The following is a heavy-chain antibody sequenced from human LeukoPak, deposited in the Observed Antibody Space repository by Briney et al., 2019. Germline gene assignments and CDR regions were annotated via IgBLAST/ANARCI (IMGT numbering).Heavy chain of an antibody. CDR1: GYTFTSYD. D-gene: IGHD3-22*01. CDR2: MNPNSGIT. Sequence: ASVKVSCKASGYTFTSYDINWVRQATGQGLEWMGWMNPNSGITGYAQKFQGRGTMTRDTSISTAYMELSSLKSEDTAVYYCARGLYYYDSNGRTPYDYWGQGTLVTVSS. J-gene: IGHJ4*02. V-gene: IGHV1-8*01. CDR3: ARGLYYYDSNGRTPYDY.